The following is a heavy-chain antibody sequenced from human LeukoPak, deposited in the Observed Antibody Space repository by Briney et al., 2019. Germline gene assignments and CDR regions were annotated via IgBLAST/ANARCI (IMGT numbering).Heavy chain of an antibody. CDR3: ARAGDCSSTSCYPEYNWFDP. CDR1: GGSFSGYY. CDR2: INHSGST. Sequence: SETLSLTCAAYGGSFSGYYWSWIRQPPGKGLEWIGEINHSGSTNYNPSLKSRVTISVDTSKNQFSLKLSSVTAADTAVYYCARAGDCSSTSCYPEYNWFDPWGQGTLVTVSS. D-gene: IGHD2-2*01. V-gene: IGHV4-34*01. J-gene: IGHJ5*02.